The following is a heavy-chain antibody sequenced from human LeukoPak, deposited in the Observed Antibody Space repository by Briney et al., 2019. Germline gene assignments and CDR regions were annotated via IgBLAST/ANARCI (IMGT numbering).Heavy chain of an antibody. CDR2: ISSSGDTI. CDR1: GFTFSDYY. CDR3: ARVVYCCGGICHIFAFDI. V-gene: IGHV3-11*01. Sequence: PGGSLRLSCAASGFTFSDYYMSWIRQAPGKGLEWVSYISSSGDTIFYADSVKGRFTISRDNAKNSLSLQVNSVRAEDTALYYCARVVYCCGGICHIFAFDIWGQGTMVTVSS. J-gene: IGHJ3*02. D-gene: IGHD2-15*01.